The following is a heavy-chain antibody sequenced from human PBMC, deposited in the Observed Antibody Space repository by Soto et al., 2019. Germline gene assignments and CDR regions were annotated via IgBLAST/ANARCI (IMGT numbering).Heavy chain of an antibody. CDR3: AREEYNIRNNYYNGRDV. J-gene: IGHJ6*02. Sequence: SETLSLTCTVSGRSISSYYWSWIRQPPGKGLEWIGYIYYSGSTNYNPSLKSRVTISVDTSKNQFSLKLSSVTAADTAVYYCAREEYNIRNNYYNGRDVWGQGTTVT. V-gene: IGHV4-59*01. CDR1: GRSISSYY. D-gene: IGHD3-3*02. CDR2: IYYSGST.